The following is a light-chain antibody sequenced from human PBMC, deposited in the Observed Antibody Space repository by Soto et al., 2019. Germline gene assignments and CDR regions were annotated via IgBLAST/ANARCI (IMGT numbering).Light chain of an antibody. Sequence: DIQMTQSPSTLSASVGDRVTITCRARQSISSWLAWYQQKPGKAPKLLIYDASSLESGVPSRFSGSGSGTEFTLTISILQPDDFATYYCQQYNSYSPTFGQGTKVEIK. CDR3: QQYNSYSPT. CDR1: QSISSW. V-gene: IGKV1-5*01. CDR2: DAS. J-gene: IGKJ1*01.